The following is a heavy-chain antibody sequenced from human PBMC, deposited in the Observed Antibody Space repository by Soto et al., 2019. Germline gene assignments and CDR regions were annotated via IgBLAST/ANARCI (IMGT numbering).Heavy chain of an antibody. J-gene: IGHJ4*02. V-gene: IGHV1-2*04. CDR2: INPNSGGT. CDR1: GYTFTGYY. Sequence: GASVKVSCKASGYTFTGYYMHWVRQAPGQGLEWMGWINPNSGGTNYAQKFQGWVTMTRDTSISTAYMELSRLRSDDTAVYYCARGKRYDSSGYYLTAFDYWGQGTLVTVSS. CDR3: ARGKRYDSSGYYLTAFDY. D-gene: IGHD3-22*01.